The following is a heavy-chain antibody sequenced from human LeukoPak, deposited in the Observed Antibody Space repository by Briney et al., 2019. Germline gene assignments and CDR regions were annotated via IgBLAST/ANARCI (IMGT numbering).Heavy chain of an antibody. Sequence: ASVTVSCTASGYTFTSYDINWVRQATGQGLEWMGGMNPNSGNTDYAQKFRGRVTMTRNTSISTAYMELSSLRSEDTAVYYCASLVWSEGGMDVWGQGTTVSVSS. CDR3: ASLVWSEGGMDV. CDR1: GYTFTSYD. J-gene: IGHJ6*02. V-gene: IGHV1-8*01. D-gene: IGHD3-10*01. CDR2: MNPNSGNT.